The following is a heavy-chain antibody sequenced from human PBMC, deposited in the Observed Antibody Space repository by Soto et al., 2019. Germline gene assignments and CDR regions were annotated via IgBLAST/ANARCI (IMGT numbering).Heavy chain of an antibody. CDR2: ITGIGGGT. V-gene: IGHV3-23*01. J-gene: IGHJ4*02. CDR3: AKDRDDYFDY. Sequence: EVQLLESGGGLVQPGGSLRLSCVASGFTFSSYAMAWVRQAPGKGLEWVSLITGIGGGTYYADSVKGRFTISRDNSKNTLYLQLNSLRAEDTAVYYCAKDRDDYFDYWGQGTLVTVSS. CDR1: GFTFSSYA. D-gene: IGHD3-10*01.